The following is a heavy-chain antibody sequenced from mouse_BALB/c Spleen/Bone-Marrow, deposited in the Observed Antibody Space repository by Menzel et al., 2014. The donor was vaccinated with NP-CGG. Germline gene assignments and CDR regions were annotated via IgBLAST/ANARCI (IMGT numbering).Heavy chain of an antibody. D-gene: IGHD2-1*01. CDR1: GYTFTDYE. J-gene: IGHJ2*01. V-gene: IGHV1-15*01. Sequence: LVESGAELVRPGASVTLTCKASGYTFTDYEMHWVKQTPVHGLGWIGAIDPETGGTAYNQKFKGKATLTADKSSSTAYMELRSLTSEDSAVYYCTREGYGNSYYFDYWGQGTTLTVSS. CDR2: IDPETGGT. CDR3: TREGYGNSYYFDY.